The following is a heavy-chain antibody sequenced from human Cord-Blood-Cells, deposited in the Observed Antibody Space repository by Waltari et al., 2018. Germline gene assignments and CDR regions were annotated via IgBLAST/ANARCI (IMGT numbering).Heavy chain of an antibody. CDR3: ARRIAAAGTIYYYGMDV. J-gene: IGHJ6*02. Sequence: QVQLQESGPGLVKPSQTLSLTCTVSGCSISSARYYWRWLRQPAGKGLEWIGYIYTSGSTNYNPSLKSRVTISVDTSKNQFSLKLSSVTAADTAVYYCARRIAAAGTIYYYGMDVWGQGTTVTVSS. V-gene: IGHV4-61*09. CDR2: IYTSGST. D-gene: IGHD6-13*01. CDR1: GCSISSARYY.